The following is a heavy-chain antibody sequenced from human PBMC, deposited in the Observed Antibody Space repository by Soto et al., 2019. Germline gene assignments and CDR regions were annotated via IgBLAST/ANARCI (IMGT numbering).Heavy chain of an antibody. D-gene: IGHD1-1*01. Sequence: GASVKVSCKASGYTFTGYYMHWVRQAPGQGLEWMGWINPNSGGTNYAQKFQGRVTMTRDTSISTAYMELSRLRSDDTAVYYCARDLSEASVEPLPPHLDYYYYGMDVWGQGTTVTVSS. CDR1: GYTFTGYY. CDR3: ARDLSEASVEPLPPHLDYYYYGMDV. J-gene: IGHJ6*02. CDR2: INPNSGGT. V-gene: IGHV1-2*02.